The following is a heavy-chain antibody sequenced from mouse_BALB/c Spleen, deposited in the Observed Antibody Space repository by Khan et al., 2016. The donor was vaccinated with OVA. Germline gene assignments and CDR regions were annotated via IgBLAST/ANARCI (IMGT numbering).Heavy chain of an antibody. J-gene: IGHJ3*01. D-gene: IGHD2-14*01. CDR2: IYPGDGNT. V-gene: IGHV1-80*01. CDR1: GYAFSNYL. CDR3: ARSGYDYFAY. Sequence: VQLQESGAELVRPGSSVKISCKASGYAFSNYLMNWVKQGPGQGLEWIGQIYPGDGNTNSNGKFKDKATLTADKSSSTAYMQHSSLTCEEFAVYICARSGYDYFAYWGQGTLVTVSA.